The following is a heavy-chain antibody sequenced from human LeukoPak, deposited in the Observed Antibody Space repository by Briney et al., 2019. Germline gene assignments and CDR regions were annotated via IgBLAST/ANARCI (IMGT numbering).Heavy chain of an antibody. CDR3: ARDIGNYYYYGMDV. J-gene: IGHJ6*02. D-gene: IGHD3-10*01. Sequence: ASVKVSCKASGYTFRDFGISWVRQAPGQGLEWMGWISAYNGNTNYAQKLQGRVTMTTDTSTSTAYMELRSLRSDDTAVYYCARDIGNYYYYGMDVWGQGTTVTVSS. CDR2: ISAYNGNT. V-gene: IGHV1-18*01. CDR1: GYTFRDFG.